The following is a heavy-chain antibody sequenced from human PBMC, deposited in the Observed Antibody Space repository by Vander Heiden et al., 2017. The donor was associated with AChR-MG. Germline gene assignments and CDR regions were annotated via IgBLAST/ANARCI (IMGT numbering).Heavy chain of an antibody. D-gene: IGHD6-13*01. CDR2: ISGSGGST. V-gene: IGHV3-23*01. CDR3: TKSRDYIATPGFDF. Sequence: EVQLLESGGGLVQPGGSLRLSCEASGFTFSDYAMSWVGQAPGKGLGWVSVISGSGGSTYYADSVKGRFTISRDNSKNTLYLQMNSLGAEDTAVYYCTKSRDYIATPGFDFWGQGTLVTVSS. CDR1: GFTFSDYA. J-gene: IGHJ4*02.